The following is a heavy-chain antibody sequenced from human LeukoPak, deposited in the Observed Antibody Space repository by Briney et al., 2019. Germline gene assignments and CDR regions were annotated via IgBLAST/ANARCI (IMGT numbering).Heavy chain of an antibody. CDR1: GGSFSGYY. CDR2: INHSGST. V-gene: IGHV4-34*01. J-gene: IGHJ4*02. D-gene: IGHD2-21*02. Sequence: SETLSLTCAVYGGSFSGYYWSWIRQPPGKGLEWIGDINHSGSTNYNPSLKSRVTISVDTSKNQFSLKLSSVTAADTAVYYCARGSYCGGDCYSGSHYYFDYWGQGTLVTVSS. CDR3: ARGSYCGGDCYSGSHYYFDY.